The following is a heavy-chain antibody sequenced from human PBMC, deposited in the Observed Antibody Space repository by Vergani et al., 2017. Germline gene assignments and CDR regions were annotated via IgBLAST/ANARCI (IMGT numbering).Heavy chain of an antibody. CDR2: IYYSGST. J-gene: IGHJ3*01. D-gene: IGHD3-22*01. CDR3: ARGLEVYYDSSGRGAFDV. CDR1: GGSISSGDYY. V-gene: IGHV4-30-4*01. Sequence: QVQLQESGPGLVKPSQTLSLTCTVSGGSISSGDYYWSWIRQPPGKGLEWIGYIYYSGSTYYNPSLKSRVTISVDTSKNQFSLKLSSVTAADTAVYYCARGLEVYYDSSGRGAFDVWGQGTMVTVSS.